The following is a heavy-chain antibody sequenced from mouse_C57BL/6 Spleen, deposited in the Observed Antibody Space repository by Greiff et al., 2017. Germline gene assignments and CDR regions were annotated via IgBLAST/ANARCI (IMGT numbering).Heavy chain of an antibody. J-gene: IGHJ3*01. CDR3: ARRDGYYDWFAY. V-gene: IGHV3-6*01. D-gene: IGHD2-3*01. CDR2: ISYDGSN. Sequence: EVQRVESGPGLVKPSQSLSLTCSVTGYSITSGYYWNWIRQFPGNKLEWMGYISYDGSNNYNPSLKNRISITRDTSKNQVFLKLNSVTTEDTATYYCARRDGYYDWFAYWGQGTLVTVSA. CDR1: GYSITSGYY.